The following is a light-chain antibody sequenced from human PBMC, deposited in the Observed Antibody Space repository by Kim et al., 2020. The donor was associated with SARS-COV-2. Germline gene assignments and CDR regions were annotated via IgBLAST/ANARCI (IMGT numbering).Light chain of an antibody. J-gene: IGLJ2*01. Sequence: GQRVTISCSGSASNIGSNPVNWYQHLPGTAPKVVIYTRTQRPSGVPGRFSGSTSGTSASLAISGLQSEDEADYYCAAWDDRLNGVIFGGGTRLTVL. CDR3: AAWDDRLNGVI. CDR1: ASNIGSNP. CDR2: TRT. V-gene: IGLV1-44*01.